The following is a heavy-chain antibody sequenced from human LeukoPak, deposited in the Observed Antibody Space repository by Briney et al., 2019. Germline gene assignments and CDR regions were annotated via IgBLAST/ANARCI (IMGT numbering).Heavy chain of an antibody. Sequence: ASETLSLTCAVYGGSFSGYYWSWIRQPPGKGLEWIGEINHSGSTNYNPSLKSRVTISVDTSKNQFSLKLSSVTAADTAVYYCARVHKAKAVASTYYYYYGMDVWGQGTTVTVSS. CDR3: ARVHKAKAVASTYYYYYGMDV. V-gene: IGHV4-34*01. J-gene: IGHJ6*02. CDR2: INHSGST. D-gene: IGHD6-19*01. CDR1: GGSFSGYY.